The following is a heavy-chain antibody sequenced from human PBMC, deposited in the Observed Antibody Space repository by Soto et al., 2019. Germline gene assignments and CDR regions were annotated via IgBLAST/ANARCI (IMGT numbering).Heavy chain of an antibody. D-gene: IGHD1-26*01. CDR1: GFTFSSYG. CDR2: ISYDGSNK. Sequence: QVQLVESGGGVVQPGRSLRLSCAASGFTFSSYGMHWVRQAPGKGLEWVAGISYDGSNKYYADCVKGRFTISRDKSKTTLYLQMNSLRAEDTAVYYCAKADEGSDYDYYYYGMDVWGQGTTVTVSS. V-gene: IGHV3-30*18. CDR3: AKADEGSDYDYYYYGMDV. J-gene: IGHJ6*02.